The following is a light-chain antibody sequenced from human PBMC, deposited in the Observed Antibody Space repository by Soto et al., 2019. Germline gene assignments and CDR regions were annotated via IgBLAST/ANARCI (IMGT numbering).Light chain of an antibody. V-gene: IGKV3-20*01. Sequence: IVLTQSPGTLSLSPGERATLSCRASQSVSSNYLAWYQQKPGQAPRPLIYGASSRATGIPDRFSGSGAGTDFTLTISRLESEEFAVYYCQQYGSSPWTVGQGTKVEIK. CDR2: GAS. CDR3: QQYGSSPWT. CDR1: QSVSSNY. J-gene: IGKJ1*01.